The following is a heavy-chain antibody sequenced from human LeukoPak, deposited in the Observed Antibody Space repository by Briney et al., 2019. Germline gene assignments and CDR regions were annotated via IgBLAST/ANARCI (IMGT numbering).Heavy chain of an antibody. V-gene: IGHV4-61*02. CDR3: ARGRAGTLDY. Sequence: PSETLSLTCAVSGGSISNGSYHWSWIRQPAGKGLEWIGRIYTSGSTNYNPSLKSRVTISVDTSKNQFSLKLSSVTAADTAVYYCARGRAGTLDYWGQGTLVTVSS. J-gene: IGHJ4*02. D-gene: IGHD6-13*01. CDR2: IYTSGST. CDR1: GGSISNGSYH.